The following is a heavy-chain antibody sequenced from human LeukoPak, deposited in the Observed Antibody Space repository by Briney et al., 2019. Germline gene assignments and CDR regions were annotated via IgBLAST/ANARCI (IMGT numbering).Heavy chain of an antibody. Sequence: SVKVSCKASGGTFSSYAISWVRQAPGQGLEWMGGIIPIFGTANYAQKFQGRVTITADKSTSTAYMELSSLRSEDTAVYYCARVGSYGYYYFDYWGQGTLVTVSS. CDR1: GGTFSSYA. CDR2: IIPIFGTA. V-gene: IGHV1-69*06. D-gene: IGHD5-18*01. CDR3: ARVGSYGYYYFDY. J-gene: IGHJ4*02.